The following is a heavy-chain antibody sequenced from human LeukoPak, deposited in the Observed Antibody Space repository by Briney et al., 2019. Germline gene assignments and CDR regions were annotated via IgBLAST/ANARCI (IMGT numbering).Heavy chain of an antibody. D-gene: IGHD5-18*01. J-gene: IGHJ3*02. CDR3: AREGYSYGYGAFDI. V-gene: IGHV4-59*01. Sequence: SETLSLTCTVSGGSISSYYWSWIRQPPGKGLEWIGYIYYSGSTNYNPSLKSRVTISVDTSRNQFSLKLSSVTAADTAVYYCAREGYSYGYGAFDIWGQGTMVTVSS. CDR2: IYYSGST. CDR1: GGSISSYY.